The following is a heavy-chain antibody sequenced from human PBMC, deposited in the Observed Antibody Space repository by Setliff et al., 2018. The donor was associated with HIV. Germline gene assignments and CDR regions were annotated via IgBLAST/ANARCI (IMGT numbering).Heavy chain of an antibody. Sequence: SETLSLTCTVSGGSISRGNYFWTWSRQPAGKGLEWIGRIYTNGSTNYNPSLKSRATIAVDTSKNQFSLNLSSVTAADTAVDSWARDWRAYGLMGSWGQGTLVTVSS. CDR2: IYTNGST. D-gene: IGHD4-17*01. J-gene: IGHJ5*02. V-gene: IGHV4-61*02. CDR3: ARDWRAYGLMGS. CDR1: GGSISRGNYF.